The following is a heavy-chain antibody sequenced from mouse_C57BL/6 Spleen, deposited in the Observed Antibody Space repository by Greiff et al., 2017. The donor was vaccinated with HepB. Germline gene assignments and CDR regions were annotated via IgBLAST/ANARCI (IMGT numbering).Heavy chain of an antibody. D-gene: IGHD2-1*01. CDR2: INPNNGGT. CDR3: ARFETHGNYVWYFDV. CDR1: GYTFTDYN. J-gene: IGHJ1*03. Sequence: EVQLQQSGPELVKPGASVKIPCKASGYTFTDYNMDWVKQSHGKSLEWIGDINPNNGGTIYNQKFKGKATLTVDKSSSTAYMELRSLTSEDTAVYYCARFETHGNYVWYFDVWGTGTTVTVSS. V-gene: IGHV1-18*01.